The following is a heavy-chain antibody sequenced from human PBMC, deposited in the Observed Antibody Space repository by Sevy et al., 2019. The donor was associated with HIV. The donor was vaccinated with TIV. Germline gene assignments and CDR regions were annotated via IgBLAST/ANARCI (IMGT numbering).Heavy chain of an antibody. CDR3: ARPYGSGSWEAFDI. CDR2: ISSTANYI. D-gene: IGHD3-10*01. V-gene: IGHV3-21*01. Sequence: GSLRLSCSASGFTFSTYTMNWVRQAPGKGLEWVSSISSTANYIYYADSLKGRFTISRDNAKNSLYLQMNSLRAEDTAVYYCARPYGSGSWEAFDIWGQWTMVTVS. CDR1: GFTFSTYT. J-gene: IGHJ3*02.